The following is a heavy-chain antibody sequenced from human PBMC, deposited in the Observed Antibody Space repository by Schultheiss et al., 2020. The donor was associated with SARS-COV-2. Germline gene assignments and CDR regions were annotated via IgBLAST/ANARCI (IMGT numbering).Heavy chain of an antibody. D-gene: IGHD3-22*01. CDR3: ARAWLTSYYYYGMDV. CDR1: GGSVSSGSYY. CDR2: IYYSGST. J-gene: IGHJ6*02. Sequence: SETLSLTCTVSGGSVSSGSYYWSWIRQPPGKGLEWIGYIYYSGSTNYNPSLKSRVTISVDTSKNQFSLKLSSVTAADTAVYYCARAWLTSYYYYGMDVWGQGTTVTVS. V-gene: IGHV4-61*01.